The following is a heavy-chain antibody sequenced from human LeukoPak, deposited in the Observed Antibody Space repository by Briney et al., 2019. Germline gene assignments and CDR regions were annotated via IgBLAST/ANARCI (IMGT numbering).Heavy chain of an antibody. V-gene: IGHV4-34*01. D-gene: IGHD3-10*01. J-gene: IGHJ4*02. Sequence: PSETLSLTCAVYGGSFSGYYWSWIRQPPGKGLERIGEINHSGSTNYNPSLKSRVTISVDTSKNQFSLKLSSVTAADTAVYYCARRRRGVTGFDFWGQGTLVTVSS. CDR3: ARRRRGVTGFDF. CDR2: INHSGST. CDR1: GGSFSGYY.